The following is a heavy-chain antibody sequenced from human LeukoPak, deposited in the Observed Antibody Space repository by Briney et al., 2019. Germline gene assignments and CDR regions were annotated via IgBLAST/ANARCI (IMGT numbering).Heavy chain of an antibody. Sequence: SGGSLRLSCAASGFTFSSFVMHWVRQAPGKGLEWVAVIWYDESNEYYADSVKGRFTISRDNSKNTLYLQMNSLRAEDTAVYYCARERVMYYYGAGSPDFWGQGTLVTVSS. V-gene: IGHV3-33*01. J-gene: IGHJ4*02. D-gene: IGHD3-10*01. CDR3: ARERVMYYYGAGSPDF. CDR1: GFTFSSFV. CDR2: IWYDESNE.